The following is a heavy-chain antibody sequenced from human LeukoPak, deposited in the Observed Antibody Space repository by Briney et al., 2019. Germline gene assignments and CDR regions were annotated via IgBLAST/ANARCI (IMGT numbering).Heavy chain of an antibody. CDR1: GGSISSYY. V-gene: IGHV4-59*08. Sequence: PSETLSLTCTVSGGSISSYYWSWIRQPPGKGLEWIGYIYYSGSTNYNPSLKSRVTISVDTSKNQFSLKLSSVTAADTAVYYCARHSMVRGVGYWGQGTLVTVSS. J-gene: IGHJ4*02. CDR3: ARHSMVRGVGY. CDR2: IYYSGST. D-gene: IGHD3-10*01.